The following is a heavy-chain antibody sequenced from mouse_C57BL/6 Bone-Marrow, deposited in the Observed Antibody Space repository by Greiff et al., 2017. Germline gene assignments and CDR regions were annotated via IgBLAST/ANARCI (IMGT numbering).Heavy chain of an antibody. CDR1: GYAFSSSW. J-gene: IGHJ2*01. D-gene: IGHD1-1*01. Sequence: QVQLQQSGPELVKPGASVKISCKASGYAFSSSWMNWVKQRPGKGLEWIGRIYSGDGDNNYNGKFKGKATLTADKSSSTAYMQLSSLTSEDSAVYFCASEYGSSYDYWGQGTTLTVAS. CDR2: IYSGDGDN. CDR3: ASEYGSSYDY. V-gene: IGHV1-82*01.